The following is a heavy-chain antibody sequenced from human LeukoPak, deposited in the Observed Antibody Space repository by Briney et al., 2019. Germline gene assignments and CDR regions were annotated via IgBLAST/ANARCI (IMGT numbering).Heavy chain of an antibody. J-gene: IGHJ6*03. CDR2: IYYSGTT. D-gene: IGHD2-2*01. CDR3: ARHRDCSSTSCYYYYYCMDV. V-gene: IGHV4-39*01. CDR1: GGSISSSSNY. Sequence: PSETLSLTCTVSGGSISSSSNYWGWIRQPPGKGLEWVGSIYYSGTTYYNPSLKSRVTVSVDTSKNQFSLRLSSVTAADTAVYYCARHRDCSSTSCYYYYYCMDVWGKGTTVTVPS.